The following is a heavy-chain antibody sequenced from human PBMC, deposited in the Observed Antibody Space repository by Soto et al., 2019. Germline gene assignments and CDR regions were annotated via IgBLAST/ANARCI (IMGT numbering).Heavy chain of an antibody. CDR2: IIPIFGTA. J-gene: IGHJ5*02. Sequence: SVKVSCKASGGTFSSYAISWVRQAPGQGLEWMGGIIPIFGTANYAQKFQGRVTITADESTSTAYMELSSLRSEDTAVYYCARDKIPIKHYYYALSPPSWFETWGQGPLV. CDR1: GGTFSSYA. CDR3: ARDKIPIKHYYYALSPPSWFET. V-gene: IGHV1-69*13. D-gene: IGHD3-10*01.